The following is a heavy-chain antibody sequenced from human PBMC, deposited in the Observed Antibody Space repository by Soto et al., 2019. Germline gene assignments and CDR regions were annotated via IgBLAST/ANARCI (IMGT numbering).Heavy chain of an antibody. V-gene: IGHV4-31*03. CDR1: GGSISSGGYY. CDR3: ARVWQQPSNWFDP. J-gene: IGHJ5*02. Sequence: QVQLQESGPGLVKPSQTLSLTCTVSGGSISSGGYYWSWIRQHPGKGLEWIGYIYYSGSTYYNPSLKSRVTITVHPSKNLYSLKLTSVTAADTAVYYCARVWQQPSNWFDPWGQGTLVTVSS. D-gene: IGHD6-13*01. CDR2: IYYSGST.